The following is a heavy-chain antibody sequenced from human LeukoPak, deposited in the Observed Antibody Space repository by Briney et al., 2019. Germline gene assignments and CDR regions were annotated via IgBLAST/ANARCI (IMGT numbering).Heavy chain of an antibody. CDR1: GFTFRSYW. J-gene: IGHJ3*02. Sequence: GGSLRLSCAASGFTFRSYWMSWVRQAPGKGLEWVSYISGSSSITYYADSVKGRFTISRDSATNSLYLQMNSLRAEDTAVYYCARSDAFDIWGQGTMVIVSS. V-gene: IGHV3-48*01. CDR2: ISGSSSIT. CDR3: ARSDAFDI.